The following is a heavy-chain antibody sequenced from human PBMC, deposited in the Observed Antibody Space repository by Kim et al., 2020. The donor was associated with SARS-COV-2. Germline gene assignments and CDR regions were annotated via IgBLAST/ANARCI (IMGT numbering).Heavy chain of an antibody. Sequence: RFTISRDNAKNSLYLQMNSLRAEDTAVYYCAREFWVVAAAMSGYEGYFDYWGQGTLVTVSS. D-gene: IGHD2-15*01. CDR3: AREFWVVAAAMSGYEGYFDY. V-gene: IGHV3-7*04. J-gene: IGHJ4*02.